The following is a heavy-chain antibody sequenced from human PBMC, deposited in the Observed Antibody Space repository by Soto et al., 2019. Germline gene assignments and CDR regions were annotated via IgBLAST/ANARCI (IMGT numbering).Heavy chain of an antibody. D-gene: IGHD4-17*01. CDR2: NYHSGST. CDR3: ARDHSDEDYGGNTYGMDV. J-gene: IGHJ6*02. Sequence: SETLSLTCAVSGGSISSSNWWCWVRQPPRERLEWVGENYHSGSTNYNPSLMSRVTIAVDKSKKQFSLNLSSVTAADTAVYYCARDHSDEDYGGNTYGMDVWGQGTTVTVSS. V-gene: IGHV4-4*02. CDR1: GGSISSSNW.